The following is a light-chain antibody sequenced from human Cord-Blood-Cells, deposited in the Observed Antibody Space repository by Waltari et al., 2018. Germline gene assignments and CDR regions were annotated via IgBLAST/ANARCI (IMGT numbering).Light chain of an antibody. CDR2: DVS. CDR1: SSDVGGYTY. CDR3: SSYTSSSTV. J-gene: IGLJ3*02. Sequence: QSALTQPASVSGSPGQSLTTSCTGTSSDVGGYTYVSWYQQHPGKAPKLMIYDVSNRPSGVSNRFSGSKSGNTTSLTISGLQAEDEADYYCSSYTSSSTVFGGGTKLTVL. V-gene: IGLV2-14*03.